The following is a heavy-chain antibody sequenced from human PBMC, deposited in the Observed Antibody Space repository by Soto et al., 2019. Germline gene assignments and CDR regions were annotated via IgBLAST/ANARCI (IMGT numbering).Heavy chain of an antibody. Sequence: PGGSLRLFCAASGFTFSSYSMNWVRQAPGKGLEWVSSISSSSSYIYYADSVKGRFTISRDNAKNSLYLQMNSLRAEDTAVYYCARRYGDYLYYYYGMDVWGQGTTVTVSS. V-gene: IGHV3-21*01. CDR3: ARRYGDYLYYYYGMDV. CDR2: ISSSSSYI. D-gene: IGHD4-17*01. CDR1: GFTFSSYS. J-gene: IGHJ6*02.